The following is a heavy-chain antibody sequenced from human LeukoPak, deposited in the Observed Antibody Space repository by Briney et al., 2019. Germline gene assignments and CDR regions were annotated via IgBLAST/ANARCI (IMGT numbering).Heavy chain of an antibody. D-gene: IGHD3-10*01. J-gene: IGHJ6*03. CDR2: IDYSGST. V-gene: IGHV4-39*01. CDR3: ARHMVWITNFYYYMDV. Sequence: SETLSLTCTVSGGSMSSRSHYWGWIRQPPGKGLEWIGSIDYSGSTYYNPYIGSRVTISVDTSKNQFSLKLTSVTAADTAVYYCARHMVWITNFYYYMDVWGKGTTVTVSS. CDR1: GGSMSSRSHY.